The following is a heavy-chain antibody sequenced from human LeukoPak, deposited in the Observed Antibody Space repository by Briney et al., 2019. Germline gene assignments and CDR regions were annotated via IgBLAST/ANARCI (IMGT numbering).Heavy chain of an antibody. Sequence: PSETLSLTCTVSGDSISSYYWTWIRQPPGKGLEWIGYIYYSGTTNYNPSLKSRVTISVDTSRNQFSLKLSSVTAADTAIYYCARQAYCSSDRCNPFDYWGPGTLVTVSS. CDR2: IYYSGTT. D-gene: IGHD2-2*01. J-gene: IGHJ4*02. CDR1: GDSISSYY. V-gene: IGHV4-59*08. CDR3: ARQAYCSSDRCNPFDY.